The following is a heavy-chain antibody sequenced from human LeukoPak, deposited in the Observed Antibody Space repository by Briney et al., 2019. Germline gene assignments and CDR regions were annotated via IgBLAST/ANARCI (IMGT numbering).Heavy chain of an antibody. CDR1: GGSMSSSSYY. CDR3: AREYSSSSRDLDY. D-gene: IGHD6-6*01. J-gene: IGHJ4*02. CDR2: ICYSGST. Sequence: SETLSLTCTVSGGSMSSSSYYWGWIRQPPGKGLEWIGSICYSGSTFYNPSLKSRVTISVDTSKNQFSLKLSSVTAADTAVYYGAREYSSSSRDLDYWGQGTLVTVSS. V-gene: IGHV4-39*07.